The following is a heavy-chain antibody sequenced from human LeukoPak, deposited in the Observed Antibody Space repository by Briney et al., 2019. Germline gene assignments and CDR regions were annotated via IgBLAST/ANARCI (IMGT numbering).Heavy chain of an antibody. Sequence: GGSPRLSCAAPGFTLNTHWMNLVRPAPGEGLEWVANIKQDGSQKEYVDSVKGRFTISRDNAKNSLYLQMNSLRAEDTAVYYCARVKDVNDDIMFHHWGQGTLVTVSS. D-gene: IGHD3-9*01. J-gene: IGHJ1*01. CDR2: IKQDGSQK. V-gene: IGHV3-7*01. CDR3: ARVKDVNDDIMFHH. CDR1: GFTLNTHW.